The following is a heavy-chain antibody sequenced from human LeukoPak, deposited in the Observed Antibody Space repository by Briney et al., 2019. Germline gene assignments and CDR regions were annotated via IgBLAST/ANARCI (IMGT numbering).Heavy chain of an antibody. D-gene: IGHD5-12*01. CDR3: AKDQSSPYSGYDSAIDY. J-gene: IGHJ4*02. V-gene: IGHV3-30*18. CDR2: ISYDGSNK. CDR1: GFTISSYG. Sequence: GGSLRLSCAASGFTISSYGMHWVRQAPGKGLEWVAVISYDGSNKYYVDSVKGRFTISRDNSKNTLYLQMSSLRAEDTAVYYCAKDQSSPYSGYDSAIDYWGQGTLVTVSS.